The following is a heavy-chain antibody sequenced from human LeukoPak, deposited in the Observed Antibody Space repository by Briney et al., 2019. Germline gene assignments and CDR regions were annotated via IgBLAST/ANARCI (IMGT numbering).Heavy chain of an antibody. V-gene: IGHV4-39*01. Sequence: SETLSLTCTVARGSIRSSSYYWGWIRQPPGKGLEWIGTIYYSGSTYFNPSLKSRVTISVDTSQNQFSLKVSSVTAADTAVYYCARQGDPYNWFDPWGQGTLVTVSS. CDR3: ARQGDPYNWFDP. CDR2: IYYSGST. J-gene: IGHJ5*02. CDR1: RGSIRSSSYY.